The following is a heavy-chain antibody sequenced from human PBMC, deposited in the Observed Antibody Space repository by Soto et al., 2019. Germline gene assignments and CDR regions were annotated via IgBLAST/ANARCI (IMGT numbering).Heavy chain of an antibody. CDR3: ARDLLAGTRYYFGMDV. V-gene: IGHV1-18*01. D-gene: IGHD6-13*01. J-gene: IGHJ6*02. CDR2: ISAYNGNT. Sequence: QVQLVQSGAEVKKPRASVKVSCKASGYTFTSYGISWVRQAPGQGLEWMGWISAYNGNTNYAQKLQGRVTMTTDTSTSTAYMELRSLRSDDTAVYYCARDLLAGTRYYFGMDVWGQGTTVTVSS. CDR1: GYTFTSYG.